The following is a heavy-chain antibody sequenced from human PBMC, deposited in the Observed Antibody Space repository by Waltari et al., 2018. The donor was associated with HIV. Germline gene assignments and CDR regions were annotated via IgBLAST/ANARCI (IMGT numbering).Heavy chain of an antibody. CDR2: ISGYNGDT. CDR1: GYTFTNYG. V-gene: IGHV1-18*01. D-gene: IGHD3-22*01. J-gene: IGHJ4*02. Sequence: QVHLVQSGAELRKPGASVTVSCKASGYTFTNYGITWVRQAPGQGLEWMGWISGYNGDTKYAQKVRGRVTMTTDTSTSTAYLEMGSLRFDVTAVYYCARDHYYGSSGYYSDYWGQGTLVTVSS. CDR3: ARDHYYGSSGYYSDY.